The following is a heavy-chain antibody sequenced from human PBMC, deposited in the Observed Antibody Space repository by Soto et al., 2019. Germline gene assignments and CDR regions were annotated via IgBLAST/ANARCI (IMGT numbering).Heavy chain of an antibody. CDR1: GGTFSSYT. Sequence: EASVKVSCKASGGTFSSYTISWVRQAPGQGLEWMGRIIPILGIANYAQKFQGRVTITADKSTSTAYMELSSLRSEDTAVYYCVIWFGRVGTNYFDYWGQGTLVTVSS. D-gene: IGHD3-10*01. V-gene: IGHV1-69*02. CDR2: IIPILGIA. J-gene: IGHJ4*02. CDR3: VIWFGRVGTNYFDY.